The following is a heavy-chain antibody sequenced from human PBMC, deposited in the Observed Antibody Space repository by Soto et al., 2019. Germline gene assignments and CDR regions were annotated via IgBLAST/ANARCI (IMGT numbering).Heavy chain of an antibody. D-gene: IGHD2-15*01. V-gene: IGHV3-23*01. CDR2: ISGTGHST. J-gene: IGHJ5*02. CDR1: GFPFRSFA. Sequence: DVQLLESGGGLVQPGGSLRLSCAASGFPFRSFAMSWVRQAPGKGLEWVSVISGTGHSTYYADSVKGRFIISRDNPKNTVFLQMRSLRSEDTATYYCAKEGVDDIVVVVAATLFDPRGQGTQVTVSS. CDR3: AKEGVDDIVVVVAATLFDP.